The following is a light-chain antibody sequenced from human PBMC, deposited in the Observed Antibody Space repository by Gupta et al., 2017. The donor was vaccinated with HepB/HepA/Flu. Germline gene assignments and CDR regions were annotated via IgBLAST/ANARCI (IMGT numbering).Light chain of an antibody. CDR2: EDK. CDR3: QATNRNSQI. V-gene: IGLV6-57*03. CDR1: SGSIAYNY. Sequence: FMLTQPHSVSEFPGKTVTISCTRSSGSIAYNYVQWYQQRPGSAPSHIIYEDKDRPSGVPDRFSGSIDRSSNSAALTIAGLRAEDEADYDCQATNRNSQIFGGGTRMTVL. J-gene: IGLJ2*01.